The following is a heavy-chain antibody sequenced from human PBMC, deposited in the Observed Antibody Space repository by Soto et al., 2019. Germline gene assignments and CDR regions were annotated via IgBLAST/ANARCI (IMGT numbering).Heavy chain of an antibody. D-gene: IGHD6-13*01. Sequence: GESLKISCKGSGYSFTSYWIGWVRQMPGKGLEWMGIIYPGDSDTRYSPSFQGQVTISADKSISTAYLQWSGLKASDTAMYYCARTAAAGKYYYGVDGWGQGNTVTVSS. CDR1: GYSFTSYW. J-gene: IGHJ6*02. V-gene: IGHV5-51*01. CDR3: ARTAAAGKYYYGVDG. CDR2: IYPGDSDT.